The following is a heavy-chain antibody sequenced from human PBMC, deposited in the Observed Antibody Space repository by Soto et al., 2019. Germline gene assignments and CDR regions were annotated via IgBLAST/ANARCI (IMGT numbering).Heavy chain of an antibody. V-gene: IGHV4-4*02. CDR1: GDSMNTNNW. D-gene: IGHD2-8*01. J-gene: IGHJ4*02. CDR2: IHHNGDT. CDR3: ARTRQSCNNSTCHDVYFDF. Sequence: PSETLSLTCAVFGDSMNTNNWWSWVRQTPGKGLEWIGEIHHNGDTTYTPSLKSRVTMSLDKSKYHFSLSLTSVTAADTAVYYCARTRQSCNNSTCHDVYFDFWGRGTLVTVSS.